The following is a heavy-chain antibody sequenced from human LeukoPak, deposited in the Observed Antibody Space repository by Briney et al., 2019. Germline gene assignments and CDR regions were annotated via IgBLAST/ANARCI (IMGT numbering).Heavy chain of an antibody. Sequence: PSETLSLTCTVSGGSISSYYWSWIRQPPGKGLEWIGYIYYSGSTNYNPSLKSRVTISVDTSKNQFSLKLSSVTAADTAVYYCAGKGHYDILTGYSDGYYMDVWGKGTTVTVSS. CDR1: GGSISSYY. J-gene: IGHJ6*03. V-gene: IGHV4-59*01. CDR3: AGKGHYDILTGYSDGYYMDV. CDR2: IYYSGST. D-gene: IGHD3-9*01.